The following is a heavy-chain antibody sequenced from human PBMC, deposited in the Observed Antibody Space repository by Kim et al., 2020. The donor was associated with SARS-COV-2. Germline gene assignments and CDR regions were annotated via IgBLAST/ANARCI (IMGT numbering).Heavy chain of an antibody. Sequence: SVKVSCKASGGTFISYAISWVRQAPGQGLEWMGGIIPIFGTANYAQKFQGRVTITADESTSTAYMELSSLRSEDTAVYYCARDWADRGVVPAAAKGHWFDPWGQGTLVTVSS. J-gene: IGHJ5*02. CDR2: IIPIFGTA. CDR3: ARDWADRGVVPAAAKGHWFDP. D-gene: IGHD2-2*01. CDR1: GGTFISYA. V-gene: IGHV1-69*13.